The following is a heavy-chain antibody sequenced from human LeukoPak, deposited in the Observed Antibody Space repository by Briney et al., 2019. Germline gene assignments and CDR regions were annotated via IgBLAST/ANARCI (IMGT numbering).Heavy chain of an antibody. CDR3: ARIDGSDDY. D-gene: IGHD5-24*01. CDR2: ISGSGGST. CDR1: GVTFSSYA. J-gene: IGHJ4*02. V-gene: IGHV3-23*01. Sequence: GGSLRLSCAASGVTFSSYAMSWVRQAPGKGLEWVSAISGSGGSTYYADSVKGRFTISRDNSKNTLYLQMNSLTADDTAVYYCARIDGSDDYWGQGTLVTVSS.